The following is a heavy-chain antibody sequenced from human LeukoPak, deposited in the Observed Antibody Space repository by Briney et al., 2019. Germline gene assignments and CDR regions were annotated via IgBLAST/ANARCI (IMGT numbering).Heavy chain of an antibody. CDR2: IYYSGST. Sequence: SETLSLTCTVSGGSVSSGSNFWNWIRQPPGKGLEWIGYIYYSGSTDYNPSLKSRVTMSVDTSKNQFSLKLNSVTAADAAVYYCARAPEGYSSGWNDYWGQGTLVTVSS. V-gene: IGHV4-61*01. D-gene: IGHD6-19*01. CDR1: GGSVSSGSNF. J-gene: IGHJ4*02. CDR3: ARAPEGYSSGWNDY.